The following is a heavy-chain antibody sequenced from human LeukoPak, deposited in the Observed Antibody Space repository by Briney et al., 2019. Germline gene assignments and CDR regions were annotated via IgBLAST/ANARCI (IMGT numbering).Heavy chain of an antibody. Sequence: PGGSLRLSCAASGFTFSSYSTNWVRQAPGKGLEWVSYISNRISTIYYADSVKGRFTISRDNAKNSLYLQMNSLRDEDTAVYYCARDLDYYGSGNDYWGQGTLVTVSS. V-gene: IGHV3-48*02. CDR2: ISNRISTI. J-gene: IGHJ4*02. D-gene: IGHD3-10*01. CDR3: ARDLDYYGSGNDY. CDR1: GFTFSSYS.